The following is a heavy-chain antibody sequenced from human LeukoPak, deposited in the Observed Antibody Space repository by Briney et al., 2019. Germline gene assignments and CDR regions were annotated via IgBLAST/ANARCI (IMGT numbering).Heavy chain of an antibody. CDR1: GGSISSGSYY. Sequence: MTSETLSLTCTVSGGSISSGSYYWSWIRQPPGKGLEWIGYIHYSGSTNYNPSLKSRVTISLDTSKNQFSLKLNSVTAADTAVYYCARYIAAAQNYYFDYWGQGTLVTVSS. D-gene: IGHD6-13*01. V-gene: IGHV4-61*01. J-gene: IGHJ4*02. CDR3: ARYIAAAQNYYFDY. CDR2: IHYSGST.